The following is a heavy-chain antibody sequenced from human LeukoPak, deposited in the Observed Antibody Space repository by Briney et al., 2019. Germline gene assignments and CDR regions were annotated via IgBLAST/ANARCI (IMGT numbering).Heavy chain of an antibody. D-gene: IGHD5-12*01. CDR1: GYTFTNNY. J-gene: IGHJ5*02. CDR2: IDPSGDNT. V-gene: IGHV1-46*01. CDR3: ARDNSLGDSAWWFDP. Sequence: ASVKVSCKASGYTFTNNYMHWVRQAPGQGLEWMGIIDPSGDNTWYAQKFQGRVTLTRDMATSTDYVEVSSLRPEDTAVYYCARDNSLGDSAWWFDPWGQGTLVTVSS.